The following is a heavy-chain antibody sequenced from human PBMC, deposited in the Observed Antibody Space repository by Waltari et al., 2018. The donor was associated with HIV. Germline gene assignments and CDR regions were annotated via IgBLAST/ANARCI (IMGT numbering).Heavy chain of an antibody. CDR1: GLTVSSNY. Sequence: EVQLVESGGGLIKPGGSLRLSCAASGLTVSSNYMRRGLQAPGKGLELVSVIYSVVSTYYADSVKGRFTISRDNSKNTLYLQMNSLRAEDTAVYYCARDPEMATKWGYWGQGTLVTVSS. CDR3: ARDPEMATKWGY. D-gene: IGHD5-12*01. CDR2: IYSVVST. J-gene: IGHJ4*02. V-gene: IGHV3-53*01.